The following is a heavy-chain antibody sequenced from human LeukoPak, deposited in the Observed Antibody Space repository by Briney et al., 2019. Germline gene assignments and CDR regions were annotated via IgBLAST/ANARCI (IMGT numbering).Heavy chain of an antibody. Sequence: KTGGSLRLSCTASGFTFSSYSMNWVRQAPGKGLEWVSSISSSSSYIYYADSVKGRFTISRDNAKNSLYLQMNSLRAEDTAVYYCARGLGGNPFDYWGQGTLVTVSS. CDR3: ARGLGGNPFDY. D-gene: IGHD4-23*01. J-gene: IGHJ4*02. V-gene: IGHV3-21*01. CDR2: ISSSSSYI. CDR1: GFTFSSYS.